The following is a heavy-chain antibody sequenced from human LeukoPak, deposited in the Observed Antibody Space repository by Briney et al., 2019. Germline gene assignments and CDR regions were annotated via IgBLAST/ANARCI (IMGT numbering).Heavy chain of an antibody. J-gene: IGHJ1*01. D-gene: IGHD5/OR15-5a*01. CDR2: ISFDGDNE. CDR1: GFTFSNYG. V-gene: IGHV3-30*03. CDR3: AREPSGNFGQLVSSAEYFQH. Sequence: GGSLRLSCAASGFTFSNYGLHWVRQAPGKGLEWVADISFDGDNEYYADSVRGRFMIARDNSKNTVYLQMNSLTIEDTAVYYCAREPSGNFGQLVSSAEYFQHWGQGTRVTVSS.